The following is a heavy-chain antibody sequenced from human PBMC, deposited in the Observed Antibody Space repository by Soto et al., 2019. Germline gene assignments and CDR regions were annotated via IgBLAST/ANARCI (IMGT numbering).Heavy chain of an antibody. V-gene: IGHV1-69*13. CDR2: IIPIFGTA. D-gene: IGHD3-16*01. CDR3: ASDXKRDYDSTNGFAYGMDV. J-gene: IGHJ6*02. CDR1: GGTFSSYA. Sequence: SVKVSCKASGGTFSSYAISWVRQAPGQGLEWMGGIIPIFGTANHAQKFQGRVTITADESTSTAYMELSSLRSEDTAVYYCASDXKRDYDSTNGFAYGMDVWGQGTTVTVSS.